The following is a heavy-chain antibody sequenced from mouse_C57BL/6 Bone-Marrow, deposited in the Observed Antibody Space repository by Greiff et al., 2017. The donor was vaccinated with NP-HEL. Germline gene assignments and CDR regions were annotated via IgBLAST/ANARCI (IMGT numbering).Heavy chain of an antibody. V-gene: IGHV1-61*01. CDR2: IYPSDSET. CDR3: ARRKGPYGPPYYFDY. CDR1: GYTFTSYW. Sequence: QVQLQQPGAELVRPGSSVKLSCKASGYTFTSYWMDWVKQRPGQGLEWIGNIYPSDSETHYNQKFKDKATLTVDKSSSTAYMQLSSLTSEDSAVYDCARRKGPYGPPYYFDYWGQGTTLTVSS. J-gene: IGHJ2*01. D-gene: IGHD1-1*02.